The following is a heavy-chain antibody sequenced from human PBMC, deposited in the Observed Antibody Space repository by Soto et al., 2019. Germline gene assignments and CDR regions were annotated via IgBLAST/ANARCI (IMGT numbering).Heavy chain of an antibody. CDR3: AGRNAMDV. CDR2: IKQDGSEY. V-gene: IGHV3-7*01. Sequence: EVQLVESGGGLVQPGGSLRLSCAASGFTFSNYWMNWVRQAPGKGLEWVANIKQDGSEYHYMDSVKGRFTISRDNARNLLYLQMHSLGAEDTALYSCAGRNAMDVWGQGTTVTVSS. J-gene: IGHJ6*02. CDR1: GFTFSNYW.